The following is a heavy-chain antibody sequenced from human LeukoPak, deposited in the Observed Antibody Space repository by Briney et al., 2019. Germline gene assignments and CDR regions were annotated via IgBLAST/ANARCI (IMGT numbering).Heavy chain of an antibody. CDR2: IRYDGSNK. CDR3: AKDGIVASPTGAPIEY. J-gene: IGHJ4*02. V-gene: IGHV3-30*02. Sequence: TGGSLRLSCAASGFTFSSFSMNWVRQAPGKGLEWVAFIRYDGSNKYHADSVKGRFTISRDNSKNTLYLQMNSLRVEDTAVYYCAKDGIVASPTGAPIEYWGQGALVTVSS. CDR1: GFTFSSFS. D-gene: IGHD7-27*01.